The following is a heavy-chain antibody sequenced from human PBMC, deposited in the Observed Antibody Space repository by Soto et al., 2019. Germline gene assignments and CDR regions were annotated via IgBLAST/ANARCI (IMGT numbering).Heavy chain of an antibody. Sequence: QVQLVQSGAEVKKPGASVKVSCKASGYTFTSYYMHWVRQAPGQGLEWMGIINPSGGSTSYAQKFQGRVTMTRDTCTSTVYMELSSLRSEDTAVYYCAREGFTIVRGYYFDFWGQGTLVTVSS. J-gene: IGHJ4*02. CDR2: INPSGGST. CDR1: GYTFTSYY. CDR3: AREGFTIVRGYYFDF. V-gene: IGHV1-46*01. D-gene: IGHD3-10*01.